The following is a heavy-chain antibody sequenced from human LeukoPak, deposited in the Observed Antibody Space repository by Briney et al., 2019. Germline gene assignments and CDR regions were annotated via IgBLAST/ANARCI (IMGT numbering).Heavy chain of an antibody. CDR1: GGTFSSYA. CDR2: IIPIFGTA. V-gene: IGHV1-69*06. D-gene: IGHD4-17*01. Sequence: VASVKVSCKASGGTFSSYAISWVRQAPGKGLEWVGGIIPIFGTANYAQKFQGRVTITADKSTNTAYMEVSSLRSEDTAVYYCARVYGDLRGVYYYYMDVWGKGTTVTISS. CDR3: ARVYGDLRGVYYYYMDV. J-gene: IGHJ6*03.